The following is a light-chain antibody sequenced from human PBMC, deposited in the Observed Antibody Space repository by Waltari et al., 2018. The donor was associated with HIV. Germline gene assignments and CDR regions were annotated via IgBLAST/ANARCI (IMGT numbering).Light chain of an antibody. CDR3: SSYAGSNTLI. V-gene: IGLV2-8*01. CDR1: SSDVGAYNY. CDR2: EVT. Sequence: QSALTKPPSAPGSPGNSGTIPCTGTSSDVGAYNYVPWYQQHPGKAPKLIIYEVTKRPSGVPDRFSGSKSGNAASLTVSGLQTEDEAVYYFSSYAGSNTLIFGGGT. J-gene: IGLJ2*01.